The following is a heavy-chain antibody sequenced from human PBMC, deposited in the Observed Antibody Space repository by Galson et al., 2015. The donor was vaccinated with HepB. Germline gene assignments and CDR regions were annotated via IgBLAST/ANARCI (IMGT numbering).Heavy chain of an antibody. Sequence: ETLSLTCTVSGGSITSNYWSWMRQPPGKGLEWIGYINYSGSTNYNPSLKSRVTISVDTSKNQFSLLLSSVTTADTAVYYCARAGGRGVPSDYWGQGTLVTVSS. CDR1: GGSITSNY. CDR2: INYSGST. V-gene: IGHV4-59*01. D-gene: IGHD2-8*01. CDR3: ARAGGRGVPSDY. J-gene: IGHJ4*02.